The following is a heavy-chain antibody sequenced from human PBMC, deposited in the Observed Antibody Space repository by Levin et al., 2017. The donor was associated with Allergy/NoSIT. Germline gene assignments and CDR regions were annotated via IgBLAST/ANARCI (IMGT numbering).Heavy chain of an antibody. Sequence: SQTLSLTCTVSGGSISSSYWSWIRQPPGKGLEWIGYIYYSGSTNYNPSLKSRVTISVATSKNQFSLKLSSVTAADTAVYYCARVRYCSSTSCRWLSPLVPAKPDAFDIWGQGTMVTVSS. CDR1: GGSISSSY. J-gene: IGHJ3*02. V-gene: IGHV4-59*01. CDR3: ARVRYCSSTSCRWLSPLVPAKPDAFDI. CDR2: IYYSGST. D-gene: IGHD2-2*01.